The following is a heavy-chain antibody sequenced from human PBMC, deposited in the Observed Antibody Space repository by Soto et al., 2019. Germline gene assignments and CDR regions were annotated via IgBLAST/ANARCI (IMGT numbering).Heavy chain of an antibody. J-gene: IGHJ5*02. CDR3: AKDYGFCSGGSCYPYNWFDP. V-gene: IGHV3-30*18. Sequence: GGSLRLSCAASGFTFSSYGMHWVRQAPGKGLEWVAVISYDGSNKYYADSVKGRFTISRDNSKNTLYLQMNSLRAEDTAVYYCAKDYGFCSGGSCYPYNWFDPWGQGTLVTVS. D-gene: IGHD2-15*01. CDR1: GFTFSSYG. CDR2: ISYDGSNK.